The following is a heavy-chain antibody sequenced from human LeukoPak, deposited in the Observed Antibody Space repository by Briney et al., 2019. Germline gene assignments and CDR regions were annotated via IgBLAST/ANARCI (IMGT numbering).Heavy chain of an antibody. Sequence: PSETLSLTCTVSSGSISSTSYYWGWIRQPPGMGLEWIGSMYYSGSTYYNPSLKSRVTISVDTSKSQFSLKLSSLTAADTAVYYCAREMRSPRGGFDYWDQGTLVTVSS. CDR2: MYYSGST. D-gene: IGHD3-10*01. CDR3: AREMRSPRGGFDY. CDR1: SGSISSTSYY. V-gene: IGHV4-39*07. J-gene: IGHJ4*02.